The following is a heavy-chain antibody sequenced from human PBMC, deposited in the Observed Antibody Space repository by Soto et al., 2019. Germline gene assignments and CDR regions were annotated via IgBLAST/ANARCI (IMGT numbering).Heavy chain of an antibody. CDR2: INQSGST. V-gene: IGHV4-34*02. D-gene: IGHD1-1*01. Sequence: VQLQQWGAGLLKPSETLSLSCAVYGASFSGYYWNWIRQPPGKGLEWIGEINQSGSTNYSPSLKTRVTISVDTSKKQFSLRVSSVTAADTAVYYCARRFSGTGRYFDYWGQGTLVTVSS. CDR3: ARRFSGTGRYFDY. CDR1: GASFSGYY. J-gene: IGHJ4*02.